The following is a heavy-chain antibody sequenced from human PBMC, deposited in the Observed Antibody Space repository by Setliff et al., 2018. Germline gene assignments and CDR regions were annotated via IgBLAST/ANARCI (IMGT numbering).Heavy chain of an antibody. D-gene: IGHD3-16*01. Sequence: SVKVSCKASGGTFSSYAISWVRQAPGQGLEWMGGIIPILGTVNYAQKFQGRVTITADEPTSTAYMELSSLRSEDTAVYYCARNGKAGEIMRSYYYYMDVWGKGTTVTVSS. CDR1: GGTFSSYA. J-gene: IGHJ6*03. CDR3: ARNGKAGEIMRSYYYYMDV. V-gene: IGHV1-69*13. CDR2: IIPILGTV.